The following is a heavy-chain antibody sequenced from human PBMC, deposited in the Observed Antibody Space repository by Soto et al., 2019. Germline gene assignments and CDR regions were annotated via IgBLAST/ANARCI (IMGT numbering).Heavy chain of an antibody. CDR2: IYYSGST. CDR3: ATPGSAPFEDFDY. V-gene: IGHV4-39*01. CDR1: GGSISSSSYY. J-gene: IGHJ4*02. D-gene: IGHD3-9*01. Sequence: SETLSLTCTVSGGSISSSSYYWGWIRQPPGKGLEWIGSIYYSGSTYYNPSLKSRVTISVDTSKNQFSLKLSSVTAADTAVYYCATPGSAPFEDFDYWGQGTLVTV.